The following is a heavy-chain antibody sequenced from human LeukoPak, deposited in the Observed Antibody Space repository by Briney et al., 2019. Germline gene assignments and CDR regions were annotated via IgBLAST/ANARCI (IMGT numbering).Heavy chain of an antibody. CDR2: IYYTGST. CDR1: GGSISSLY. V-gene: IGHV4-59*08. Sequence: SETLSLTCSVSGGSISSLYWSWIRQPPGKGLEWIGYIYYTGSTNYNPSLKSRVTIFVDMSKNQFSLRLSSVTAADTALYYCVRHRAYSSAAPFDYWGQGTLVTVSS. J-gene: IGHJ4*02. D-gene: IGHD6-25*01. CDR3: VRHRAYSSAAPFDY.